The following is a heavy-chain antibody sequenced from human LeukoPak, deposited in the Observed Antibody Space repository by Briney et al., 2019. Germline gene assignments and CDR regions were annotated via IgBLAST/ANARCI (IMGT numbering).Heavy chain of an antibody. J-gene: IGHJ3*02. CDR2: ISSSSSYI. CDR3: ARDQSVGAFPNAFDI. CDR1: GFTLSSYS. Sequence: GGSLRLSCAPSGFTLSSYSMNWVRQAPGKGLEWVSSISSSSSYIYYADSVKGRFTISRDNAKNSLCLQMNSLRAEDTAVYYCARDQSVGAFPNAFDIWGQGTMVTVSS. D-gene: IGHD1-26*01. V-gene: IGHV3-21*01.